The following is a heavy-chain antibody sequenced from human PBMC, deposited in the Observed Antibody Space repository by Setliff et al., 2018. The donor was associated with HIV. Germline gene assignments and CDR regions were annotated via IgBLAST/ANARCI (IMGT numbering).Heavy chain of an antibody. CDR3: ARVVATSDY. CDR1: GFTFSSYG. CDR2: IKEDGSEK. Sequence: GESLKISCAASGFTFSSYGMHWVRQAPGKGLEWVASIKEDGSEKYYVDSVKGRFTISRDNAKNSLFLQVNSLRAEDTAVYYCARVVATSDYWGQGTLVTVS. D-gene: IGHD5-12*01. J-gene: IGHJ4*02. V-gene: IGHV3-7*01.